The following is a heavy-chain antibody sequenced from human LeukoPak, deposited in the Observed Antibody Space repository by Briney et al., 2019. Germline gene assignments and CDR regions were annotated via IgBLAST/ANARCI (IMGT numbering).Heavy chain of an antibody. V-gene: IGHV1-18*01. D-gene: IGHD3-10*01. CDR2: ISAYNGNT. CDR1: GYTFTSYG. J-gene: IGHJ4*02. Sequence: GASVKVSCKASGYTFTSYGISWVRPAPGQGLEWMGWISAYNGNTNYAQKLQGRVTMTTDTSTSTAYMELRSLRSDDTAVYYRARGGLWFGEFLSYFDYWGQGTLVTVSS. CDR3: ARGGLWFGEFLSYFDY.